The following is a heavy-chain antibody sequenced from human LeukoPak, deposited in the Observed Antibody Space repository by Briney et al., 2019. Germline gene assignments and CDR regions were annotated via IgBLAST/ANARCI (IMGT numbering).Heavy chain of an antibody. D-gene: IGHD3-22*01. Sequence: PGGSLRLSCAASGFTFSSYAMHWVRQAPGKGLEWVAVISYDGSNKYYADSVKGRFTISRDNSKNTLYLQMNSLSAEDTAVYYCAKDRDVWLSWYLDLWGRGTLVTVSS. V-gene: IGHV3-30-3*01. CDR1: GFTFSSYA. CDR2: ISYDGSNK. CDR3: AKDRDVWLSWYLDL. J-gene: IGHJ2*01.